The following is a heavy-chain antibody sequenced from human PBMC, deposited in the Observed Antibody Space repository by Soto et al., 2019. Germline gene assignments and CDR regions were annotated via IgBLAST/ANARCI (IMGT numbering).Heavy chain of an antibody. CDR3: APHVHCSGGSCHYDAFDI. V-gene: IGHV3-23*01. Sequence: EVQLLESGGGLVQPGESLRLSCAFSGFIFGNYMMTWVRQAPGKGLEWVSTIRDGGESTYYADSVKGRFTISRDNSKNAFYLQMDGLGVEDTAVYYCAPHVHCSGGSCHYDAFDIRGQGTMVTVSS. J-gene: IGHJ3*02. D-gene: IGHD2-15*01. CDR1: GFIFGNYM. CDR2: IRDGGEST.